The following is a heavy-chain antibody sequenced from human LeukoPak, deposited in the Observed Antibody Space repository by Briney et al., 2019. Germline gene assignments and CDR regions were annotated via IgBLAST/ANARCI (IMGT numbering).Heavy chain of an antibody. CDR2: ISGSGDST. CDR3: AKTRPLDSSSWSHGDY. CDR1: GFTFSSYA. V-gene: IGHV3-23*01. Sequence: GGSLRLPCAASGFTFSSYAMSWVRQAPGKGLEWVSAISGSGDSTYYGDSVKGRFTISRDNSKNTLYLQMNSLGAEDTAVYYCAKTRPLDSSSWSHGDYWGQGTLVTVSS. D-gene: IGHD6-13*01. J-gene: IGHJ4*02.